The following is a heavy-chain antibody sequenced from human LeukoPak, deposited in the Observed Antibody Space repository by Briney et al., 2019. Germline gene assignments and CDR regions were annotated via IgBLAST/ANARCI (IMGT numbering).Heavy chain of an antibody. Sequence: ASVKVSCKASGYPFSTYDINWVRQATGQGLEWMGWVNPKSGNTAYAQKFQGRVTMTRNASINTIYMELSSLKSEDTAVYYCARGRRGTLTIMVGDSWGQGSLVTVSS. CDR3: ARGRRGTLTIMVGDS. CDR2: VNPKSGNT. V-gene: IGHV1-8*01. J-gene: IGHJ4*02. D-gene: IGHD2-8*01. CDR1: GYPFSTYD.